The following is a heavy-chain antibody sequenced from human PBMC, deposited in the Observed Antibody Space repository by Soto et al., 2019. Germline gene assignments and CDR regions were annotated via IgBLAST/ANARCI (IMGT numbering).Heavy chain of an antibody. CDR1: GFTFSSYW. D-gene: IGHD6-13*01. V-gene: IGHV3-74*01. CDR2: INSDGSST. CDR3: ARDSSSYSSSWYDLWFDP. J-gene: IGHJ5*02. Sequence: GGSLRLSCAASGFTFSSYWMHWVRQAPGKGLVWVSRINSDGSSTSYADSVKGRFTISRDNAKNTLYLQMNSLRAEDTAVYYCARDSSSYSSSWYDLWFDPWGQGTLVTVSS.